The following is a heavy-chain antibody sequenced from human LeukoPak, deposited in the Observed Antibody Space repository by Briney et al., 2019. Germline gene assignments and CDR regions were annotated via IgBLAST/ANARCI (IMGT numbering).Heavy chain of an antibody. CDR1: GGSISTSTYY. CDR3: ARRVYSGSYNWYFDL. Sequence: SETLSLTCTVSGGSISTSTYYWGWIRQPPGKGLEWIGSISYSGSTYNNPSLKSRVTISVDTSKNQLFLKLSSVTAPDTAVYYCARRVYSGSYNWYFDLWGRGTLVTVSS. D-gene: IGHD1-26*01. J-gene: IGHJ2*01. V-gene: IGHV4-39*01. CDR2: ISYSGST.